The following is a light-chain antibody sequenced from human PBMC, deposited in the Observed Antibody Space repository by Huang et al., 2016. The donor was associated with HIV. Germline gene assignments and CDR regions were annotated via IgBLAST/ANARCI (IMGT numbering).Light chain of an antibody. CDR3: QQYGSSIT. V-gene: IGKV3-20*01. CDR1: QSVSSSY. Sequence: EIVLTPSPGTLSLSPGERATLSCRASQSVSSSYLAWYRQKPGQAPRLLIYGASSRSTGIPDRFSVSGSGTDFTLTISRLEPEDFAVFYCQQYGSSITFGQGTRLEIK. J-gene: IGKJ5*01. CDR2: GAS.